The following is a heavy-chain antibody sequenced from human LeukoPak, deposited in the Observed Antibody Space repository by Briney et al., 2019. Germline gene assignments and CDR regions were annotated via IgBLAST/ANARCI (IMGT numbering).Heavy chain of an antibody. Sequence: SETLSLTCAVYGGSFSGYYWSWIRQTPGKGLEWIGEINHSGSTNYNPSLKSRVTISVDTSKNQFSLKLSSVTAADTAVYYCASRLGSSSHYFDYWGQGTLVTVSS. CDR1: GGSFSGYY. D-gene: IGHD6-6*01. CDR3: ASRLGSSSHYFDY. J-gene: IGHJ4*02. V-gene: IGHV4-34*01. CDR2: INHSGST.